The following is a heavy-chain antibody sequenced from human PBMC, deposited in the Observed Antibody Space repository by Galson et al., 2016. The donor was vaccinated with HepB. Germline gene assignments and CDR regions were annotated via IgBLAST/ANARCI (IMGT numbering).Heavy chain of an antibody. CDR2: ISPYNGNT. V-gene: IGHV1-18*01. CDR3: ARDQIVGGGDGLFGYGLDV. Sequence: SVKVSCKASGYTFFTYGINWVRQAPGQGLEWMGWISPYNGNTNYGQKFQDRVTMNTDTSTSTAYMELRSLRSYDTAIYYCARDQIVGGGDGLFGYGLDVWGQGTMVTVSS. CDR1: GYTFFTYG. J-gene: IGHJ3*01. D-gene: IGHD5-18*01.